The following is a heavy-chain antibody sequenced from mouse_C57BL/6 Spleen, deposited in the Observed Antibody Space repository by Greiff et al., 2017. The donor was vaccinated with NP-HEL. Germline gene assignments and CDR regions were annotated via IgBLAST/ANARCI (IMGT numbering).Heavy chain of an antibody. Sequence: EVQLVESGGGLVQSGRSLRLSCATSGFTFSDFYMEWVRQAPGKGLEWIAASRNKANDYTTEYSASVKGRFIVSRDTSQSILYLQMNALRAEDTAIYYCARGRWLRELDYWGQGTTLTVSS. CDR1: GFTFSDFY. D-gene: IGHD2-2*01. CDR3: ARGRWLRELDY. V-gene: IGHV7-1*01. J-gene: IGHJ2*01. CDR2: SRNKANDYTT.